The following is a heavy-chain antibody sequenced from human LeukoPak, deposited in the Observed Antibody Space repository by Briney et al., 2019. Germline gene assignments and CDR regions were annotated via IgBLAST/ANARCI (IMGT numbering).Heavy chain of an antibody. CDR1: GFTFSTYW. V-gene: IGHV3-7*01. CDR3: ARYTDYYFDY. J-gene: IGHJ4*02. D-gene: IGHD2-2*02. CDR2: MKRDGSEI. Sequence: PGRSLRLSCAASGFTFSTYWMTWVRQAPGKGLEWVANMKRDGSEIYYAGSVKGRFTISRDNAKNSLYLQMNSLRAEDTAVYYCARYTDYYFDYWGQGTLVTVSS.